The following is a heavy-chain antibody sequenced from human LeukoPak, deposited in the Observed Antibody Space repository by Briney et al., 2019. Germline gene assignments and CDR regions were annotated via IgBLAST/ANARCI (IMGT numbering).Heavy chain of an antibody. CDR1: GGSITNTN. CDR2: ISYDGSNK. CDR3: ARASFD. V-gene: IGHV3-30-3*01. Sequence: PSGTLSLTCGVSGGSITNTNYWTWVRQAPGKGLEWVAVISYDGSNKYYADSVKGRFTISRDNSKNTLYLQMNSLRAEDTAVYYCARASFD. J-gene: IGHJ3*01.